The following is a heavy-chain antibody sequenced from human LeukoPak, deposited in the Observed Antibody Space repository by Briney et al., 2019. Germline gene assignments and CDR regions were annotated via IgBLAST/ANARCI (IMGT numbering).Heavy chain of an antibody. CDR3: ARGFLFRRLQDASCGY. CDR2: INPNSGGT. CDR1: GYTFTGYY. V-gene: IGHV1-2*02. D-gene: IGHD5-18*01. J-gene: IGHJ4*02. Sequence: ASVKVSCKASGYTFTGYYMHWVRQAPGQGLEWMGWINPNSGGTNYAQKFQGRVTMTRDTSISTAHMELSRLRSDDTAVYYCARGFLFRRLQDASCGYWGQGTLVTVSS.